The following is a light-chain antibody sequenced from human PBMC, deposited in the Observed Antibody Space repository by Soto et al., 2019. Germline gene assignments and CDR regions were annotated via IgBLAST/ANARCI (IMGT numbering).Light chain of an antibody. J-gene: IGKJ5*01. Sequence: EMVFTQAPATLSFSPCKGATLSCRAAQHISRNYVAWYQQRTGQGPRLLIYGASSRATGIPDRFSGSGSGTDFTLSIRRLEPEDFAMYYCQHYGSPSITFAQGTRLEI. V-gene: IGKV3-20*01. CDR3: QHYGSPSIT. CDR2: GAS. CDR1: QHISRNY.